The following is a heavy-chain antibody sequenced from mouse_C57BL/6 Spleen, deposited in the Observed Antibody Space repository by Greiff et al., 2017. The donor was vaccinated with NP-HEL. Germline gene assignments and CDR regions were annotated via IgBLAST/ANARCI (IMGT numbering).Heavy chain of an antibody. J-gene: IGHJ2*01. CDR2: ISDGGSYT. CDR1: GFTFSSYA. V-gene: IGHV5-4*01. CDR3: ARDHYYGSSFYYFDY. Sequence: EVKLMESGGGLVKPGGSLKLSCAASGFTFSSYAMSWVRQTPEKRLEWVATISDGGSYTYYPDNVKGRFTISRDNAKNNLYLQMSHLKSEDTAMYYCARDHYYGSSFYYFDYWGQGTTLTVSS. D-gene: IGHD1-1*01.